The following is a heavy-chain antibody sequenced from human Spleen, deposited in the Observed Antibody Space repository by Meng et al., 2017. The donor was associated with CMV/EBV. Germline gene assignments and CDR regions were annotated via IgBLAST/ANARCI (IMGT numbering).Heavy chain of an antibody. J-gene: IGHJ4*02. Sequence: VQLKETGQTLVNPSKSLSLTCSVSAGSISSGDYDWGWISQPPGKCLEWIGYIYYSGSTYYSPSIKSRVTISVDTSKNQCSLKRSSVTAADTAVYYCARGGHYESSGAPRFDYWGQGTLVTVSS. D-gene: IGHD3-22*01. V-gene: IGHV4-30-4*08. CDR1: AGSISSGDYD. CDR2: IYYSGST. CDR3: ARGGHYESSGAPRFDY.